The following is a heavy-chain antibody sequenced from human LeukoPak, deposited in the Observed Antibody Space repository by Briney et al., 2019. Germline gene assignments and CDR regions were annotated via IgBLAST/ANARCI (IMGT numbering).Heavy chain of an antibody. V-gene: IGHV3-53*01. Sequence: SGGSLRLSCAASGFTVNSNYMSWVRQAPGKGLEWVSIIYSSGTTYYADSVKGRLTISRDNSKNTLYLQMNSLRAEDTAVYYCAREVKKGIAAAGSRDYWGQGTLVTVSS. CDR3: AREVKKGIAAAGSRDY. CDR1: GFTVNSNY. J-gene: IGHJ4*02. CDR2: IYSSGTT. D-gene: IGHD6-13*01.